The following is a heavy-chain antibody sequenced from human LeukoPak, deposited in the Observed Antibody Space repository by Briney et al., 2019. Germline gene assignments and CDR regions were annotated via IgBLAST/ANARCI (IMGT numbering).Heavy chain of an antibody. J-gene: IGHJ4*02. CDR1: GGSISSGDYY. CDR2: IYYSGST. CDR3: ARVVVAATAFDY. V-gene: IGHV4-30-4*08. Sequence: AQTLSLTCTVSGGSISSGDYYWSWIRQPPGKGVEWIRYIYYSGSTYYNPSLKSRVTISVDTSKNQFSLKLSSVTAADTAVYYCARVVVAATAFDYWGQGTLVTVSS. D-gene: IGHD2-15*01.